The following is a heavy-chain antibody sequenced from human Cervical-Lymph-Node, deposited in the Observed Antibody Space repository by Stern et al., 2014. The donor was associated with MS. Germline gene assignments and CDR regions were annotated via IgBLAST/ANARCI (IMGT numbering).Heavy chain of an antibody. J-gene: IGHJ6*02. Sequence: QDQLVQSGAEVKKPGASVRDSCTASGYTFTNYFIHWVRQAPGPGLESMGIIDPRGGSTTYAQRLQGRVTITRDTSTSTVHMDLGSLRSEDTAVYYCTRAISDYYGMDVWGHGTTVTVSS. CDR1: GYTFTNYF. V-gene: IGHV1-46*04. D-gene: IGHD3-3*01. CDR3: TRAISDYYGMDV. CDR2: IDPRGGST.